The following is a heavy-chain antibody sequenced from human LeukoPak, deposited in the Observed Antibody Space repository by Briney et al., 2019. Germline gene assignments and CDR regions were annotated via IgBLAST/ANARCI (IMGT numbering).Heavy chain of an antibody. D-gene: IGHD3-9*01. CDR1: GGSFSGYY. V-gene: IGHV4-34*01. CDR2: INHSGST. Sequence: SETLSLTCAVYGGSFSGYYWSWIRQPPGKGLEWIGEINHSGSTNYNPSLMSRVTISVDTSKNQFSLKLSSVTAADTAVYYCAREGGDDIVTGYYPDYWGQGTLFTVSS. J-gene: IGHJ4*02. CDR3: AREGGDDIVTGYYPDY.